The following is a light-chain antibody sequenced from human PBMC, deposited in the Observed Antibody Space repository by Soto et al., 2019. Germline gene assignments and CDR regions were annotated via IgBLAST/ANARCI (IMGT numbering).Light chain of an antibody. V-gene: IGKV1-5*01. CDR2: DAS. CDR3: QHYSSVWA. CDR1: QSISRG. J-gene: IGKJ1*01. Sequence: DIQMTQSPSTLSSSVGDRVSITYRASQSISRGLAWYQQKPGKAPNLLIYDASTLESGVPSRFSGSGSGTEFTLAISCLHPDDFATYYCQHYSSVWAFGQGTKVDI.